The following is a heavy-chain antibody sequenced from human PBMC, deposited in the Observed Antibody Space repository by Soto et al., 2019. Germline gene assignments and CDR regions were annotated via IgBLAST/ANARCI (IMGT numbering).Heavy chain of an antibody. CDR1: GFTFSSYA. CDR2: ISGSGGST. CDR3: AKQRGAKLYYGMDV. Sequence: EVQLLESGGGLVQPGGSLRLSCAASGFTFSSYAMSWVRQAPGKGLQWVSAISGSGGSTYYADSVKGRFTISRDTSKNTLYLHMNSLRAEDTAVYYCAKQRGAKLYYGMDVWGQGTTVTVSS. V-gene: IGHV3-23*01. D-gene: IGHD1-26*01. J-gene: IGHJ6*02.